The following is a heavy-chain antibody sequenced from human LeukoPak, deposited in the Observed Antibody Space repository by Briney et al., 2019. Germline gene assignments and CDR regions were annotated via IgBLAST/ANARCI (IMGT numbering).Heavy chain of an antibody. D-gene: IGHD3-22*01. CDR3: ARVLGYFYDSSGYLDY. CDR2: IYSSGST. CDR1: GGSIRNYY. J-gene: IGHJ4*02. Sequence: KASETLSLTCTVSGGSIRNYYWSWIRQPPGKGLEWIGYIYSSGSTNYNPSLKSRVTISEDTSKNQLSLKLSSVTAADTAVYYCARVLGYFYDSSGYLDYWGQGTLVTVSS. V-gene: IGHV4-59*01.